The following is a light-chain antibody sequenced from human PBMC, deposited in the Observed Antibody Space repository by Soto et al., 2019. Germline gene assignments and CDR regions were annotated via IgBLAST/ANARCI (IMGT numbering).Light chain of an antibody. J-gene: IGKJ1*01. CDR1: QSVRSN. CDR2: GAS. Sequence: EIVMTQSPGTLSLSPGEGVTLSCRAGQSVRSNLAWYQQKPGQAPRLLIYGASTRATGIPARFSGSGSGTEFTLTISSLQSEDFAVYYCRQYNNWPRTFGQGTKVDIK. V-gene: IGKV3-15*01. CDR3: RQYNNWPRT.